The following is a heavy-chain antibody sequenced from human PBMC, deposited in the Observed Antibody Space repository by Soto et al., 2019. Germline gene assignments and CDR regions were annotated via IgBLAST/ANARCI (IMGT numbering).Heavy chain of an antibody. J-gene: IGHJ1*01. CDR3: XXXXXXXXXYPS. V-gene: IGHV3-9*01. CDR2: ISWNSGSI. CDR1: GFTFDDYA. Sequence: EVQLVESGGGLVQPGRSLRLSCAASGFTFDDYAMHWXXXXXXXXLEWVSGISWNSGSIGYADSVKGRFTISRDNAKXXXXXXXXXXXXXXXXXXXXXXXXXXXXXYPSWGQGTLVTVSS.